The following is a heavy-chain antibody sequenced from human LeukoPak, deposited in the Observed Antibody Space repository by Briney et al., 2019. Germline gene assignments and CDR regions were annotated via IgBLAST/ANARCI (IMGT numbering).Heavy chain of an antibody. CDR1: GLTLSTYW. CDR3: ARVGYDTLPFDY. V-gene: IGHV3-30-3*01. Sequence: GGSLRLSCAASGLTLSTYWMHWVRQAPGKGLEWVAVISYDGSNKYYADSVKGRFTISRDNSKNTLYLQMDSLRAEDTAVYYCARVGYDTLPFDYWGQGTLVTVSS. D-gene: IGHD5-12*01. CDR2: ISYDGSNK. J-gene: IGHJ4*02.